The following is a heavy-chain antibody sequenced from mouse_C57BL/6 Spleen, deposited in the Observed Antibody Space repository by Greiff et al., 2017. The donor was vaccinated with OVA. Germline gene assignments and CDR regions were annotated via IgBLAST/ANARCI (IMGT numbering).Heavy chain of an antibody. CDR1: GFTFSDYG. V-gene: IGHV5-17*01. CDR2: ISSGSSTI. Sequence: EVMLVESGGGLVKPGGSLKLSCAASGFTFSDYGMHWVRQAPEKGLEWVAYISSGSSTIYYADTVKGRFTISRDNAKNTLFLQMTSLRSEDTAMYYCAKIYDYDVGYAMDYWGQGTSVTVSS. J-gene: IGHJ4*01. CDR3: AKIYDYDVGYAMDY. D-gene: IGHD2-4*01.